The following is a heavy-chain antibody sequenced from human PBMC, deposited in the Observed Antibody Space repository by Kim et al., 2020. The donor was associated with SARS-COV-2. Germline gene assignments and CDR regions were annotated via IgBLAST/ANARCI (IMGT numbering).Heavy chain of an antibody. J-gene: IGHJ4*02. CDR2: INPNSGGT. CDR1: GYTFTGYY. D-gene: IGHD3-10*01. V-gene: IGHV1-2*02. Sequence: ASVKVSCKASGYTFTGYYMHWVRHAPGQGLEWMGWINPNSGGTNYAQKFQGRVTMTRDTSISTAYMELSRLRSDDTAVYYCARELITMVRGVRDSLGYWGQGTLVTVSS. CDR3: ARELITMVRGVRDSLGY.